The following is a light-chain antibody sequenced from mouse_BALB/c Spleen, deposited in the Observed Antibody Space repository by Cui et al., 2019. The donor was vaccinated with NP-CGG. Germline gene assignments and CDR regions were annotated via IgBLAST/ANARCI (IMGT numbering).Light chain of an antibody. Sequence: QAVVTQDSALTTSPGETVTLTCRSSTGAVTTSNYANWVQEKPDHLFTGLIGGTNNRAPGVPARFSGSLIGDKAALTITGAQTEDEAIYFCALWCSNHWVFGGGTKLNVL. J-gene: IGLJ1*01. CDR2: GTN. CDR1: TGAVTTSNY. V-gene: IGLV1*01. CDR3: ALWCSNHWV.